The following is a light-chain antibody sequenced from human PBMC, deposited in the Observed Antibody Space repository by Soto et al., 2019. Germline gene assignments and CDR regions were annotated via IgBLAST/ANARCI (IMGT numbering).Light chain of an antibody. CDR1: QGIRNA. Sequence: DIQMTQSPSSLSASVGDRVSITCRASQGIRNALGWYGQKPEKASERLMYSESILQTGVPPRFSGSGSGTEFTLTIYRLQPEDFATYYCLQHNTYPYTFGQGTRLDIK. J-gene: IGKJ2*01. CDR2: SES. CDR3: LQHNTYPYT. V-gene: IGKV1-17*01.